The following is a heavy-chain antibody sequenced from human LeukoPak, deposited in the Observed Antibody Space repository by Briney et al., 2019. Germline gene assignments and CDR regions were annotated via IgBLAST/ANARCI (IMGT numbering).Heavy chain of an antibody. CDR3: ARDSYSSSWYGPFDY. D-gene: IGHD6-13*01. CDR1: GGSISSGDYY. Sequence: PSETLSLTCTVSGGSISSGDYYWSWIRQPPGKGLEWIGYIYNSGSTNYNPSLKSRVTISVDTSKNQFSLKLNSVTAADTAVYYCARDSYSSSWYGPFDYWGQGTLVTVSS. J-gene: IGHJ4*02. CDR2: IYNSGST. V-gene: IGHV4-61*08.